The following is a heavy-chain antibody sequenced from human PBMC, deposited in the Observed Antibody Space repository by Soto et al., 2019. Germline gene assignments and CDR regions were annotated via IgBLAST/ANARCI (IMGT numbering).Heavy chain of an antibody. CDR1: GGSISSSTYS. CDR2: VYYTGST. V-gene: IGHV4-39*01. D-gene: IGHD1-26*01. J-gene: IGHJ4*02. Sequence: QLQLQESGPGLVKPSETLSLTCTVSGGSISSSTYSWAWIRQPPGKGLEWIGNVYYTGSTYYNSSHKSRVNFSVDPSRDQFAMKPRSLTASDPAEYYCARRHYRHYFDYCCQGTLDTDTS. CDR3: ARRHYRHYFDY.